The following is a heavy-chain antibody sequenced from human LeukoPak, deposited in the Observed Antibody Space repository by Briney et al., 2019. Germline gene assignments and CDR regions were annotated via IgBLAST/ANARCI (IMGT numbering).Heavy chain of an antibody. V-gene: IGHV3-33*01. Sequence: PGRSLRLSCAASGFTFSSYGMHWVRQAPGKGLEWVAVIWYDGSNKYYADSVKGRFTISRDNSKNTLYLQMNSLRAEDTAVYYCASAPEIVGSSTSPSMDVWGQGTTVTVSS. J-gene: IGHJ6*02. CDR2: IWYDGSNK. CDR3: ASAPEIVGSSTSPSMDV. D-gene: IGHD2-2*01. CDR1: GFTFSSYG.